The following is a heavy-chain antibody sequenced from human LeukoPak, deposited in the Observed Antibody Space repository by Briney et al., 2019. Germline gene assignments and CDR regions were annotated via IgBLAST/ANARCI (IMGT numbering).Heavy chain of an antibody. V-gene: IGHV4-61*01. Sequence: SETLSLTCTVSGGSISSGSYYWSWIRQPPGKGLEWIGYIYYSGSTNYNPSLKSRVTISVDTSKNQFSLKLSSVTAADTAVYYCARGPYDFWSGYFLDYWGQGTLVTVSS. J-gene: IGHJ4*02. CDR2: IYYSGST. D-gene: IGHD3-3*01. CDR1: GGSISSGSYY. CDR3: ARGPYDFWSGYFLDY.